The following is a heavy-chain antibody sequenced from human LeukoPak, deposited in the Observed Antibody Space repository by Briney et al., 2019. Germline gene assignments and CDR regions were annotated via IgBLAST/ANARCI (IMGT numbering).Heavy chain of an antibody. Sequence: ASVKVSCKASGYTFTMYYIHWVRQAPGQGLEWMGMINPSDGATTYAQRFQGRVTMTRDMSTTTVYMDLRSLRPEDTAVYFCAGEQRGWVSGNWGGLFATYYTYYYMDVWGRGAAVTVSS. CDR1: GYTFTMYY. CDR2: INPSDGAT. J-gene: IGHJ6*03. V-gene: IGHV1-46*01. CDR3: AGEQRGWVSGNWGGLFATYYTYYYMDV. D-gene: IGHD3-3*01.